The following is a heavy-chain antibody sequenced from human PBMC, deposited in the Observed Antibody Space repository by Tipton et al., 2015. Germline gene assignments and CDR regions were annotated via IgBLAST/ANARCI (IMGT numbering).Heavy chain of an antibody. CDR2: ISSSGSTQ. D-gene: IGHD6-25*01. CDR1: GFTFGTYE. J-gene: IGHJ5*02. CDR3: ARSGGYGWDL. Sequence: LSCAASGFTFGTYEMNWVRQAPGKGLEWISYISSSGSTQYYADSVKGRFTISRSNAKNSLNLQMNSLRAEDTAVYYCARSGGYGWDLWGQGTLVTVPS. V-gene: IGHV3-48*03.